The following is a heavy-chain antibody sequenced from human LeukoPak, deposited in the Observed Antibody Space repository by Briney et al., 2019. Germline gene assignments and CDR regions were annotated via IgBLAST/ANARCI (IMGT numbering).Heavy chain of an antibody. Sequence: GRSLRLSCAASGFTFSSYAMHWVRQAPGKGLEWVAVISYDGSNKYYADSVKGRFTISRDNSKNTLYLQMNSLRAEDTAVYYCARDSGFGELLTYYYYYGMDVWGQGTTVTVSS. CDR3: ARDSGFGELLTYYYYYGMDV. D-gene: IGHD3-10*01. J-gene: IGHJ6*02. CDR2: ISYDGSNK. CDR1: GFTFSSYA. V-gene: IGHV3-30-3*01.